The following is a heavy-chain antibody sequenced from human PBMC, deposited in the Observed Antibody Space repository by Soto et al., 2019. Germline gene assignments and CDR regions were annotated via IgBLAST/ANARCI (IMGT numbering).Heavy chain of an antibody. V-gene: IGHV1-69*13. CDR3: ARDYGHDCGGGNCYFYF. Sequence: GASVKVSCKASGGTFSRYAINWVRQAPGHGLEWVGGIIPLFGTANYAQKFQGRVTITADESASTAHMELRSLRSEDTAVYYCARDYGHDCGGGNCYFYFWGQGTLVTVSS. D-gene: IGHD2-15*01. CDR2: IIPLFGTA. J-gene: IGHJ4*02. CDR1: GGTFSRYA.